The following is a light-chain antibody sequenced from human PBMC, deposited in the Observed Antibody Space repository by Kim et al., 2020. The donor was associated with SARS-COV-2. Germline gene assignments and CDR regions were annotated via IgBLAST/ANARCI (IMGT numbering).Light chain of an antibody. CDR2: DTS. V-gene: IGKV3-11*01. CDR3: QQRRDWPPEYT. J-gene: IGKJ2*01. Sequence: EIVLTQSPATLSLSPGERATLSCRASQSVSSYFAWYQQKPGQAPRLLIYDTSNRATGIPARFSGTGSGTDFTLTISSLEPEDFAVYYCQQRRDWPPEYTFGQGTKLEI. CDR1: QSVSSY.